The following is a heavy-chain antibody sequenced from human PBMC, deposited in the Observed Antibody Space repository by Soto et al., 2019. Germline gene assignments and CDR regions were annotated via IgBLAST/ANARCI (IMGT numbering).Heavy chain of an antibody. Sequence: QVQLQQWGAGLLKPSETLSLTCAVYGGSFSGYYWSWIRQPPGKGLEWIGEINHSGSTNYNPSLKSRVTISVDTSKNQFSLQLSSVTAADTAVYYCARVGDAVTYDYSGQGTLVTVSS. V-gene: IGHV4-34*01. J-gene: IGHJ4*02. CDR3: ARVGDAVTYDY. CDR1: GGSFSGYY. CDR2: INHSGST. D-gene: IGHD4-17*01.